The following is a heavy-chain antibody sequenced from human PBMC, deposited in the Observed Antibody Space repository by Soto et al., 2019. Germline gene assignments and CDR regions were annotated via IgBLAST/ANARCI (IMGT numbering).Heavy chain of an antibody. CDR1: GGSISSGDYY. CDR2: IYYSGST. V-gene: IGHV4-30-4*01. CDR3: ATYDSPAPYYFDY. Sequence: SETLSLTCTVSGGSISSGDYYWSWIRQPPGKGLEWIGYIYYSGSTYYNPSLKSRVTISVDTSKNQFSLKLSSVTAADTAVYYCATYDSPAPYYFDYWGQGTLVTVSS. J-gene: IGHJ4*02. D-gene: IGHD3-22*01.